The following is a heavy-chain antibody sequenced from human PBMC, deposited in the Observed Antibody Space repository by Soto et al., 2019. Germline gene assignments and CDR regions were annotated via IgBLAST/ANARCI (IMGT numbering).Heavy chain of an antibody. CDR3: ARDSITDYDFWNWFDP. J-gene: IGHJ5*02. Sequence: GGSLRLSCAASGFTFSSYGMHWVRQAPGKGLEWVAVIWYDGSNKYYADSVKGRFTISRDNSKNTLYLQMNSLRAEDTAVYYCARDSITDYDFWNWFDPWGQGTLVTVSS. V-gene: IGHV3-33*01. D-gene: IGHD3-3*01. CDR2: IWYDGSNK. CDR1: GFTFSSYG.